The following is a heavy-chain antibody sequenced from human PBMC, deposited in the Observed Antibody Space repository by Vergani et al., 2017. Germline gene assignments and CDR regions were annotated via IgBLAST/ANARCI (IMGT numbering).Heavy chain of an antibody. CDR3: ARDPDIVVVPAAPYYYSYYMDV. D-gene: IGHD2-2*01. CDR1: GYTFTSYG. Sequence: QVQLVQSGAEVKKPGASVKVSCKASGYTFTSYGISWVRQAPGQGLEWMGWISAYNGNTNYAQKLQGRVTMTIDTSTSTAYMELRSLKSDDTAVYYCARDPDIVVVPAAPYYYSYYMDVWGKGTTVTVSS. CDR2: ISAYNGNT. J-gene: IGHJ6*03. V-gene: IGHV1-18*04.